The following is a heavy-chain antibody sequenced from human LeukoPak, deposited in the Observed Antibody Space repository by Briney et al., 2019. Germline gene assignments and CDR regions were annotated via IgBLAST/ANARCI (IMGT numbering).Heavy chain of an antibody. J-gene: IGHJ6*03. CDR1: GGTFNSLT. CDR3: ASWGITKNYYYYMDV. V-gene: IGHV1-69*02. Sequence: ASVKVSCKTSGGTFNSLTINWVRQAPGQGLEWMGRIIPILGVPDYAPQFQGRVTITADKSTSTAYLDLSSLRSDDTAVFYCASWGITKNYYYYMDVWGAGTTVTVSS. CDR2: IIPILGVP. D-gene: IGHD3-16*01.